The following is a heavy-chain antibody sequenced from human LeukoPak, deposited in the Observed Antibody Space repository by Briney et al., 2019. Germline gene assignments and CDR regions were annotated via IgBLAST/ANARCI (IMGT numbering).Heavy chain of an antibody. Sequence: GGSLRLSCAASGFTVSSNYMSWVRQAPGRGLEWVSVIYSGGSTYYADSVKGRFTISRDNSKNTQYPQMNSLRAEDTAVYYCAREGYYYDSSGYHDYWGQGTLVTVSS. CDR1: GFTVSSNY. D-gene: IGHD3-22*01. CDR3: AREGYYYDSSGYHDY. CDR2: IYSGGST. V-gene: IGHV3-53*05. J-gene: IGHJ4*02.